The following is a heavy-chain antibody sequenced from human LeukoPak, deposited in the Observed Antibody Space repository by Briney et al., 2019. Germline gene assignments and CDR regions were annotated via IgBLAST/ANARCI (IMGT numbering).Heavy chain of an antibody. V-gene: IGHV3-23*01. CDR1: GFTFSNYG. CDR2: ISDSGGKT. J-gene: IGHJ4*01. CDR3: ATRPGYRAFDY. Sequence: GGSLRLSCAASGFTFSNYGMNWVRQAPGKGLEWVSVISDSGGKTHYADSVEGRFTISRDNSKNTLYLQMNSLRLEDTAVYYCATRPGYRAFDYWGQGTLVTVSS. D-gene: IGHD1-1*01.